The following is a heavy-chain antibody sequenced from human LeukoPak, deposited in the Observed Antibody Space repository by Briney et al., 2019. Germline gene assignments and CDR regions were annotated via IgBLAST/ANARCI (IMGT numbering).Heavy chain of an antibody. CDR3: ARVSSGYDFDH. Sequence: GASVKVSCKASGYTFTSYGISWVRQAPGQGLEWMGWISAYNGNTNYAQKLQGRVTMTRDTSTSTVYMELSSLRSEDTAVYYCARVSSGYDFDHWGQGTLVTVSS. J-gene: IGHJ4*02. D-gene: IGHD5-12*01. CDR2: ISAYNGNT. CDR1: GYTFTSYG. V-gene: IGHV1-18*01.